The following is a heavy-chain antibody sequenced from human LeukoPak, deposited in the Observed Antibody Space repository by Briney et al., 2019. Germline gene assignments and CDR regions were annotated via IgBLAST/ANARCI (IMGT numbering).Heavy chain of an antibody. CDR1: GYTFTGYY. D-gene: IGHD1-26*01. CDR2: INPNSGGT. CDR3: ARDLAVSGELLQVY. Sequence: ASVKVSCKASGYTFTGYYMHWVRQAPGQGLEWRGWINPNSGGTNYAQKFQGRVTMTRDTSISTAYMELSRLRSDDTAVYYCARDLAVSGELLQVYWGQGTLVTVPS. J-gene: IGHJ4*02. V-gene: IGHV1-2*02.